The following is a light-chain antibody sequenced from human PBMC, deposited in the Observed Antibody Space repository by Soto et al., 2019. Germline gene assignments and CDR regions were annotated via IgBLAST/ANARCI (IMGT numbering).Light chain of an antibody. CDR2: AAS. J-gene: IGKJ1*01. V-gene: IGKV1-6*01. Sequence: AIQMTQSPSSLSASVGDRVTITCRTSQDIRNALGWFQQKPGKAPKLLIYAASTLKSGVPSRFSGSASGTDFTLTISGLQPEDFATYDCLQDYNYIWTFGQGTRVEI. CDR1: QDIRNA. CDR3: LQDYNYIWT.